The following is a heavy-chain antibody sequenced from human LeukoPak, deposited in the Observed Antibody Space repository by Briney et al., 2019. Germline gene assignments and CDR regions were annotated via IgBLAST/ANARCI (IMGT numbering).Heavy chain of an antibody. CDR1: GGSISSSSYY. CDR2: IYYSGST. V-gene: IGHV4-39*01. CDR3: ARNGGRYCSSTSCYAGFDP. J-gene: IGHJ5*02. Sequence: SGTLSLTCTVSGGSISSSSYYWGWIRQPPGKGLEWIVSIYYSGSTYYNPSLKSRVTISVDTSKNQFSLKLSSVTAADTAVYYCARNGGRYCSSTSCYAGFDPWGQGTLVTVSS. D-gene: IGHD2-2*01.